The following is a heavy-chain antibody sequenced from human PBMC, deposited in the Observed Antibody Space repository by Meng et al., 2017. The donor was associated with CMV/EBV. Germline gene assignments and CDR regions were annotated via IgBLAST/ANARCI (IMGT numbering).Heavy chain of an antibody. V-gene: IGHV4-31*02. D-gene: IGHD2-2*01. Sequence: GSISSGGYYWSWIRQQPGKGLEWIGYIYYSGSTYYNPSLKSRVTISVDTSKNQFSLKLSSVTAADTAVYYCARDACNSSTSCYYFDYWGQGALVTVSS. J-gene: IGHJ4*02. CDR1: GSISSGGYY. CDR3: ARDACNSSTSCYYFDY. CDR2: IYYSGST.